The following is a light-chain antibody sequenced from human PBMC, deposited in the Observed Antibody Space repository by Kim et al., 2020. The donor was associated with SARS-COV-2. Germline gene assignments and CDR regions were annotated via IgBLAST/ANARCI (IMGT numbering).Light chain of an antibody. V-gene: IGLV2-11*01. Sequence: PGQSVTISCTGTRSDVGAYNSVSWYQHHPGKAPKLIICEVSKPSGVPDRFSGSKSGNTASLTISGLQAEDEADYYCYAFAGSDSYLFGTGTKVTVL. CDR2: EVS. J-gene: IGLJ1*01. CDR3: YAFAGSDSYL. CDR1: RSDVGAYNS.